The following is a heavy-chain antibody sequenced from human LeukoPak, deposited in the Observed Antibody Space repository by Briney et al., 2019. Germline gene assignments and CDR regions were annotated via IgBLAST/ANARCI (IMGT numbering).Heavy chain of an antibody. J-gene: IGHJ4*02. V-gene: IGHV4-34*01. CDR3: ASLCGSRSRGVKWRDFDY. D-gene: IGHD3-10*01. CDR1: GGSFSGYY. CDR2: INHSGST. Sequence: SETLSLTCAVYGGSFSGYYWSWIRQPPGKGLEWIGEINHSGSTNYNPSLKSRVTISVDTSKNQFSLKLSSVTAADTAVYYCASLCGSRSRGVKWRDFDYWGQGTLVTVSS.